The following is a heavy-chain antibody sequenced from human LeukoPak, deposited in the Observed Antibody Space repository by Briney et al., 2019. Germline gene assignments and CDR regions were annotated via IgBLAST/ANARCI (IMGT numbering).Heavy chain of an antibody. D-gene: IGHD5-18*01. CDR1: GYTFTSYD. V-gene: IGHV1-8*01. CDR3: AREGPYSRPFDY. J-gene: IGHJ4*02. CDR2: MNPNSGNT. Sequence: ASVKVSCKASGYTFTSYDINWVRQATGQGLELMGWMNPNSGNTGYAQKFQGRVTMTRNTSISTAYMELSSLRSEDTAVYYCAREGPYSRPFDYWGQGTLVTVSS.